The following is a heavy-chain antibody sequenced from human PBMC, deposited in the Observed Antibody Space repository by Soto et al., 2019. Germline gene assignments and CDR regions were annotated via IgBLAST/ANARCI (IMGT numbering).Heavy chain of an antibody. CDR2: LYFYGSA. Sequence: HPGGSLRLSCVVSGFTVSYNRMTWVRQAPGQGLEWVADLYFYGSANYADSVRGRFTISKDDSKNTLYLQMNNVRAEDTAVYYCARVGTSESFFDYWGQGTLVTVSS. D-gene: IGHD7-27*01. CDR1: GFTVSYNR. CDR3: ARVGTSESFFDY. V-gene: IGHV3-53*01. J-gene: IGHJ4*02.